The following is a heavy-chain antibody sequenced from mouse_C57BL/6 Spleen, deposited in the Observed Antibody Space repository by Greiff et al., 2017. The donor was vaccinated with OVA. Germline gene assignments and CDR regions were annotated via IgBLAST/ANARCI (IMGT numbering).Heavy chain of an antibody. D-gene: IGHD1-1*01. Sequence: KESCKASGYTFTSYWMQWVKQRPGQGLEWIGEIDPSDSYTNYNQKFKGKATLTVDTSSSTAYMQLSSLTSEDSAVYYCARRYYGSSRAWFAYWGQGTLVTVSA. V-gene: IGHV1-50*01. CDR2: IDPSDSYT. CDR1: GYTFTSYW. J-gene: IGHJ3*01. CDR3: ARRYYGSSRAWFAY.